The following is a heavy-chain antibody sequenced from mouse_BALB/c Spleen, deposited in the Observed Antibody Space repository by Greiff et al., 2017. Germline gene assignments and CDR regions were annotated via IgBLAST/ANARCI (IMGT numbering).Heavy chain of an antibody. CDR3: ARRGSSYSWFAY. CDR2: IWRGGST. J-gene: IGHJ3*01. D-gene: IGHD1-1*01. V-gene: IGHV2-2*02. Sequence: QVQLQQSGPGLVQPSQSLSITCTVSGFSLTSYGVHWVRQSPGQGLEWLGVIWRGGSTDYNAAFISRLSISKDNSKSQVFFKMNSLQANDTAIYYCARRGSSYSWFAYWGQGTLVTVSA. CDR1: GFSLTSYG.